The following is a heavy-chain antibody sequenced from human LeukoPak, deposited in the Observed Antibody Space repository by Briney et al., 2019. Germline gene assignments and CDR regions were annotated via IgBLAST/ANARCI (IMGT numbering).Heavy chain of an antibody. J-gene: IGHJ4*02. CDR1: GFTFSSYA. CDR3: AKRGQYYYDSSGYYYQD. CDR2: ISAGGGT. Sequence: GGSLRLSCAASGFTFSSYAMSWVRQAPGKGLEWVSAISAGGGTYYADSVKGRFTISRDNSKNTLYLQMNSLRAEDTGVYYCAKRGQYYYDSSGYYYQDWGQGTLVIVSS. V-gene: IGHV3-23*01. D-gene: IGHD3-22*01.